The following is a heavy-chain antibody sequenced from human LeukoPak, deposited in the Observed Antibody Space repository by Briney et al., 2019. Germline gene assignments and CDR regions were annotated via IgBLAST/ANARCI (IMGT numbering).Heavy chain of an antibody. CDR1: GFTFSMYG. CDR2: IRYDGSNK. CDR3: AKDSGDYYDSSGYLFDY. Sequence: GGSLRLSCAASGFTFSMYGMHWVRQAPGKGLEWVAFIRYDGSNKYYADSVKGRFTISRDNSKNTLYLQMNSLRAEDTAVYYCAKDSGDYYDSSGYLFDYWGQGTLVTVSS. V-gene: IGHV3-30*02. D-gene: IGHD3-22*01. J-gene: IGHJ4*02.